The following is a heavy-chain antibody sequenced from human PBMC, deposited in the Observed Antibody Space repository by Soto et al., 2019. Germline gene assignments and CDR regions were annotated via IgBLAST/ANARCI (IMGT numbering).Heavy chain of an antibody. CDR1: GDSFTTSSYY. D-gene: IGHD2-8*01. J-gene: IGHJ4*02. CDR2: ASPTRRP. Sequence: SETRSLTSTFSGDSFTTSSYYWGWIRHAPGTAPPWTRNASPTRRPFSLPSLTSRVLISVDTSKNKFSFRLTSVTAADTAGYYCARSHYTYGLLIDYWGPGIMVTVSS. CDR3: ARSHYTYGLLIDY. V-gene: IGHV4-39*01.